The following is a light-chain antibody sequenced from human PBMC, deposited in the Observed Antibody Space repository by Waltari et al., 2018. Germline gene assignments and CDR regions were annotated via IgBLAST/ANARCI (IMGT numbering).Light chain of an antibody. V-gene: IGKV1-39*01. Sequence: DIQMTQSPSSLSASVGDRVTITCRASQSISSYLNWYQQKPGKAPKLLIYAASSLQSGVPSRFSGSGSGTDFTLTISSLQPEDFATYYCQQSYSTPPCFAQGTKLEIK. CDR2: AAS. CDR1: QSISSY. J-gene: IGKJ2*03. CDR3: QQSYSTPPC.